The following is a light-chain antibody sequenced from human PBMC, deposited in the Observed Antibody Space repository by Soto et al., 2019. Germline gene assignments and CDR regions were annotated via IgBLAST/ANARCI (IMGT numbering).Light chain of an antibody. CDR3: SSYTSSSTLVV. CDR2: EVS. CDR1: SSDVGGYKY. Sequence: QSALTQPASVSGSPGQSITISCTGTSSDVGGYKYVSWYQQEPGKAPKLMIYEVSNRPSGVSNRFSGSKSGNTASLTISGLQAEDEADYYCSSYTSSSTLVVFGGGTKVTVL. J-gene: IGLJ2*01. V-gene: IGLV2-14*01.